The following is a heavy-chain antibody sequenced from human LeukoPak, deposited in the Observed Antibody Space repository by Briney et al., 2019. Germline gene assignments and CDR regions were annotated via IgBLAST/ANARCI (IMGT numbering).Heavy chain of an antibody. CDR2: TSSSSSTI. CDR1: GFTFSSYA. Sequence: GGSLRLSCAASGFTFSSYAMNWVRQAPGKGLGWVSYTSSSSSTIYYADSVKGRFTISRDNAKNSLYLQMNSLRAEDTAVYFCATQRGLVEMATITYFDYWGQGTLVTVSS. V-gene: IGHV3-48*01. D-gene: IGHD5-24*01. CDR3: ATQRGLVEMATITYFDY. J-gene: IGHJ4*02.